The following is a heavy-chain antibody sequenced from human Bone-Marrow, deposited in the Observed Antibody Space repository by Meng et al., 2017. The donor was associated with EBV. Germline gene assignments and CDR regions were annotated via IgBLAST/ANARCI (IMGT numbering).Heavy chain of an antibody. CDR1: GGSISSYY. J-gene: IGHJ4*02. CDR2: IYYSGSS. D-gene: IGHD2-15*01. V-gene: IGHV4-59*01. CDR3: AREKGGGAQDY. Sequence: VQLQESGPGLVKPSETLSLTCTVSGGSISSYYWSWIWKPPGKGLEWIGYIYYSGSSNYNPSLKSRVTITVDTSKNQFSLKLSSVTAADTAVYYCAREKGGGAQDYWGQGTLVTVSS.